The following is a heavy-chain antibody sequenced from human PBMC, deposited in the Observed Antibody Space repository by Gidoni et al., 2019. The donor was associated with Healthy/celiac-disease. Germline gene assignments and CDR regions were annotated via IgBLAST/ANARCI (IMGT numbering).Heavy chain of an antibody. CDR1: GGSISSSSYY. V-gene: IGHV4-39*01. CDR3: ARHAGYCSGGSCYPYYFDY. Sequence: QLQLQESGPGLVKPSETLSLTCTVSGGSISSSSYYWGWIRQPPGKGLEWIGSIYYSGSTYYNPSLKSRVTISVDTSKNQFSLKLSSVTAADTAVYYCARHAGYCSGGSCYPYYFDYWGQGTLVTVSS. J-gene: IGHJ4*02. D-gene: IGHD2-15*01. CDR2: IYYSGST.